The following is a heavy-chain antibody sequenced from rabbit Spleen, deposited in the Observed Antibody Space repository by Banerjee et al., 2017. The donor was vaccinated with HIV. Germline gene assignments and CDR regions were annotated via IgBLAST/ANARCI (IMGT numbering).Heavy chain of an antibody. V-gene: IGHV1S7*01. D-gene: IGHD8-1*01. J-gene: IGHJ6*01. Sequence: QELVESGGGLVQPGESLKVSCKASGIDISTSDWMSWVRQAPEKGLEWIGWMKVGSDITAYATWVNGRFTISSDNAQNTLYLRLNSLTDADTATYFCARDSGSSFSSYGMDLWGQGTLVTVS. CDR2: MKVGSDIT. CDR3: ARDSGSSFSSYGMDL. CDR1: GIDISTSDW.